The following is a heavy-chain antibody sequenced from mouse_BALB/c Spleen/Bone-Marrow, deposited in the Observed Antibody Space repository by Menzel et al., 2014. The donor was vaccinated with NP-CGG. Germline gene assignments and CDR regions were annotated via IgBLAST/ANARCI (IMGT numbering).Heavy chain of an antibody. D-gene: IGHD2-1*01. CDR1: GYTFTSYW. CDR2: INPSNGRT. J-gene: IGHJ2*01. Sequence: QVQLKESGAELVKPGASVKLSCKTSGYTFTSYWIHWVKQRPGQGLEWIGEINPSNGRTSYNEKFKSKATLAVDTSSSTAYMQLSSRTSEDSAVDYCARANCGNYGVYWGQGSTLTVSA. V-gene: IGHV1S81*02. CDR3: ARANCGNYGVY.